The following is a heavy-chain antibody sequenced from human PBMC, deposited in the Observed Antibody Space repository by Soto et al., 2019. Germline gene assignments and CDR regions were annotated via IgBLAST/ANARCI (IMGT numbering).Heavy chain of an antibody. V-gene: IGHV1-3*01. Sequence: ASVKVSCKASGYTFTSYAMHWVRQAPGQRLEWMGWINAGNGNTKYSQKFQGRVTITRDTSASTAYMELSSLRSEDTAVYYCARDNPIQLWVNWFDPWGQGTLVTVSS. D-gene: IGHD5-18*01. J-gene: IGHJ5*02. CDR2: INAGNGNT. CDR1: GYTFTSYA. CDR3: ARDNPIQLWVNWFDP.